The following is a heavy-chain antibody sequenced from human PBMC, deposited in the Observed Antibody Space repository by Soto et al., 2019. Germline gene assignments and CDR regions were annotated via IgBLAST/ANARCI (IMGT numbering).Heavy chain of an antibody. CDR3: ARDRPSPYYDFWSGYFSAAFDI. J-gene: IGHJ3*02. Sequence: GASVQVSCKASGYTFTSYYMHWVRQAPGQGLEWMGIINPSGGSTSYAQKFQGRVTMTRDTSTSTVYMELSSLRSEDTAVYYCARDRPSPYYDFWSGYFSAAFDIWGQGTMVTVSS. CDR2: INPSGGST. D-gene: IGHD3-3*01. V-gene: IGHV1-46*01. CDR1: GYTFTSYY.